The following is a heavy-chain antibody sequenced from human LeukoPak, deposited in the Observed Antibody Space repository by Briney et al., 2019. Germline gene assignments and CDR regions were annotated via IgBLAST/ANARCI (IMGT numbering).Heavy chain of an antibody. CDR2: IIPIFGTA. CDR3: ARKGRSGWYGNWFDP. D-gene: IGHD6-19*01. CDR1: GGTFSSYA. Sequence: SVKVSCKATGGTFSSYAISWVRQAPGQGLEWMGGIIPIFGTANYAQKFQGRVTITADESASTAYMELSSLRSEDTAVYYCARKGRSGWYGNWFDPWGQGTLVTVSS. V-gene: IGHV1-69*13. J-gene: IGHJ5*02.